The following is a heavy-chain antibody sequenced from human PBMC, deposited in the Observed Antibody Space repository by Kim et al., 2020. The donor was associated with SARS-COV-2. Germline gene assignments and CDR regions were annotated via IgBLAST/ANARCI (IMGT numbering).Heavy chain of an antibody. CDR3: ARGMGWADAFDI. V-gene: IGHV1-24*01. D-gene: IGHD2-15*01. Sequence: IYAQKCQGRVTMTEDTSTDTAYMELSSLRSEDTAVYYCARGMGWADAFDIWGQGTMVTVSS. J-gene: IGHJ3*02.